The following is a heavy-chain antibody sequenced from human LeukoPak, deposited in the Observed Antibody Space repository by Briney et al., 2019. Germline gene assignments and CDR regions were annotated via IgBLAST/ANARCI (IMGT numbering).Heavy chain of an antibody. CDR1: GFTFSSYS. CDR3: AKDSGYGSGSYYYN. CDR2: IRSSSSYI. Sequence: GGSLRLSCAASGFTFSSYSMNWVRQAPGKGLEWVSSIRSSSSYIYYADSVKGRFTISRDNAKNSLYLQMNSLRAEDTAVYYCAKDSGYGSGSYYYNWGQGTLVTVSS. D-gene: IGHD3-10*01. J-gene: IGHJ4*02. V-gene: IGHV3-21*04.